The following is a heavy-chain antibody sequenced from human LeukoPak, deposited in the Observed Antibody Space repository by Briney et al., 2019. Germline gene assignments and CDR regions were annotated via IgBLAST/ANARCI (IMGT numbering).Heavy chain of an antibody. CDR1: GGSISSGGYY. V-gene: IGHV4-30-2*01. Sequence: SQTLSLTCTVSGGSISSGGYYWSWIRQPPGKGLEWIGYIYHSGSTYYNPSLKSRVTISVDRSKNQFSLKLSSVTAADTAVYYCARRGVGSSWYLDPIDYWGQGTLVTVSS. CDR3: ARRGVGSSWYLDPIDY. CDR2: IYHSGST. D-gene: IGHD6-13*01. J-gene: IGHJ4*02.